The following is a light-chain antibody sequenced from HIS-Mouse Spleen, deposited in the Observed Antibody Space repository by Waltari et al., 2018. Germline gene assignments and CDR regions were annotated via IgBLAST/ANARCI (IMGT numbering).Light chain of an antibody. CDR1: ALPKKY. Sequence: SYELTQPPSVSVSSGQTARITCSGDALPKKYAYWYQQKSGQAPVLVIYEDSKRPSGIPGRFSGSSSGTMATLTISGAQVEDEADYYCYSTDSSGNHRVFGGGTKLTVL. V-gene: IGLV3-10*01. CDR2: EDS. CDR3: YSTDSSGNHRV. J-gene: IGLJ2*01.